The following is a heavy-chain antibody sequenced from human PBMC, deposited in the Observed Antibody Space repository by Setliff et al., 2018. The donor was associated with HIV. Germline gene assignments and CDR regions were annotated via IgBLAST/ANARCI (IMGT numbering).Heavy chain of an antibody. CDR2: IYRSGST. CDR3: ARTRPISTGYPGFFDS. V-gene: IGHV4-39*01. Sequence: PSETLSLTCTVSGGSSSSSSFYWGWIRQPPGKGLEWIGNIYRSGSTYYNPSLRSRVTISVDTSKNQFYLNLNSVTDADTALYYCARTRPISTGYPGFFDSWGQGIVVTVSS. J-gene: IGHJ4*02. CDR1: GGSSSSSSFY. D-gene: IGHD3-9*01.